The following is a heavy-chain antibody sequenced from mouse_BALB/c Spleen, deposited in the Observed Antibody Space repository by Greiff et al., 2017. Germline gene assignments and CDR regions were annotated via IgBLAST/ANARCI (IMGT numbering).Heavy chain of an antibody. CDR1: GYAFTSYN. J-gene: IGHJ3*01. D-gene: IGHD1-1*01. Sequence: VQLKESGPELVKPGASVKVSCKASGYAFTSYNMYWVKQSHGKSLEWIGYIDPYNGGTSYNQKFKGKATLTVDKSSSTAYMHLNSLTSEDSAVYYCARAPHYYGSSSFAYWGQGTLVTVSA. CDR3: ARAPHYYGSSSFAY. CDR2: IDPYNGGT. V-gene: IGHV1S135*01.